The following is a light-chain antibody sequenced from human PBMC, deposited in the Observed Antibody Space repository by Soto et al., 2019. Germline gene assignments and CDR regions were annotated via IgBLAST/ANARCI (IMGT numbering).Light chain of an antibody. V-gene: IGKV3-20*01. Sequence: EIVLTQSPGTLSLSPGERATLSCRASQTVSRMYLSWFQQKPGQAPRLLIYGASNRATGIPDRFSGSGSGTDFTLTISRLEPEDFAVYYCQQYGSSGTFGQGTKVDIK. J-gene: IGKJ1*01. CDR3: QQYGSSGT. CDR1: QTVSRMY. CDR2: GAS.